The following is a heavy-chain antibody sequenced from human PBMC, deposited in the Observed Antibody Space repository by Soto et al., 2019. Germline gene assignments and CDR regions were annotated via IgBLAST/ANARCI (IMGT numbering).Heavy chain of an antibody. D-gene: IGHD4-17*01. Sequence: EVQLLESGGGLAQPGESLGLSCAASGFAFSTYAMNWVRQIPGKGLEWVASISDSGSKTYYADAVKGRVTIYRDNSMNTMSLQINTLRAEDTAVYYCVKKKGPTDSDLQYFFDSWGQGRLVTVS. CDR1: GFAFSTYA. V-gene: IGHV3-23*01. J-gene: IGHJ4*02. CDR2: ISDSGSKT. CDR3: VKKKGPTDSDLQYFFDS.